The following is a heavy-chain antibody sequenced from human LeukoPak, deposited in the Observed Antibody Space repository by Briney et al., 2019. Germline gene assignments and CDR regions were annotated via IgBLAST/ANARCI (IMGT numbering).Heavy chain of an antibody. V-gene: IGHV4-59*08. CDR2: IYYSGST. J-gene: IGHJ4*02. CDR1: GGSISSYY. CDR3: ARRSIVGAHYFGY. Sequence: SETLSLTCTVSGGSISSYYWSWIRQPPGKGLEWIGYIYYSGSTNYNPSLKSRVTISVDTSKNQFSLKLSSVTAADTAVYYCARRSIVGAHYFGYWGQGTLVTVSS. D-gene: IGHD1-26*01.